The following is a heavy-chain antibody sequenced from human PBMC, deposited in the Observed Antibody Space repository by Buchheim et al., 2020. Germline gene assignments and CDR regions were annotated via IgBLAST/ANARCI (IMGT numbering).Heavy chain of an antibody. D-gene: IGHD3-16*02. CDR2: FYYSGST. CDR3: ARVPYYDYVWGSYRYRGSFDP. V-gene: IGHV4-39*01. Sequence: QLQLQESGPGLVKPSETLSLTCTVSGGSISSSSYYWGWIRQPPGKGLEWIGSFYYSGSTYYNPSLQSRVTISVDTSKNQFSLKLSSVTAADTAVYYCARVPYYDYVWGSYRYRGSFDPWGQGTL. CDR1: GGSISSSSYY. J-gene: IGHJ5*02.